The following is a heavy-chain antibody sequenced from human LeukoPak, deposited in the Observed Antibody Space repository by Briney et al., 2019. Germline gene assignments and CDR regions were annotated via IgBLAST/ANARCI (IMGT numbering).Heavy chain of an antibody. D-gene: IGHD6-13*01. V-gene: IGHV3-30*02. CDR3: ARDYGAAAGPYYYYGMDV. CDR1: GFTFSRYG. CDR2: IRDDGSTR. Sequence: PGGSLRLSCAASGFTFSRYGLHWVRQAPGKGLEGVAFIRDDGSTRYYADSVKGRFTISRDNAKNSLYLQMNSLRAEDTAVYYCARDYGAAAGPYYYYGMDVWGQGTTVTVSS. J-gene: IGHJ6*02.